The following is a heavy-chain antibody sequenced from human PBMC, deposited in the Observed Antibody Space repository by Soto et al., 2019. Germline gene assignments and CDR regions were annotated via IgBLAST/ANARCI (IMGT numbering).Heavy chain of an antibody. Sequence: QVQLVQSGTEVKRPGDSVKVSCKASGYTFTGYYVHWVRQAPGQGLEWMGWINPNSGDTYLAQSFQGRVTMNRDTSIGTAYMELRGLTSDDTAEYYCAKGGAIVAAGTRVYLYNAMDVWGQGTTVTVSS. D-gene: IGHD1-26*01. V-gene: IGHV1-2*02. CDR2: INPNSGDT. J-gene: IGHJ6*02. CDR3: AKGGAIVAAGTRVYLYNAMDV. CDR1: GYTFTGYY.